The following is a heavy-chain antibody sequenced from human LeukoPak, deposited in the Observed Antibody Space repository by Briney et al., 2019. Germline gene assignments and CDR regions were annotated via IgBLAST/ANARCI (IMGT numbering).Heavy chain of an antibody. J-gene: IGHJ4*02. Sequence: SKTLSLTCTVSGGSISSYYWSWIRQPPGKGLEWIGYIYYSGSTNYNPSLKSRVTISVDTSKNQFSLKLSSVTAADTAVYYCARVRALSYYDSSGDLYYFDYWGQGTLVTVSS. CDR2: IYYSGST. CDR3: ARVRALSYYDSSGDLYYFDY. D-gene: IGHD3-22*01. CDR1: GGSISSYY. V-gene: IGHV4-59*01.